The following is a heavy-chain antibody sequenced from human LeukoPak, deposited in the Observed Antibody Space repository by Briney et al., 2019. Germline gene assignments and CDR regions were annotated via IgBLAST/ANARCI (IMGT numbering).Heavy chain of an antibody. CDR3: ARDLVPIVRSYRGSFDY. V-gene: IGHV3-21*01. D-gene: IGHD1-26*01. Sequence: PGGSLRLSCAASGFTFSSYSMNWVRQAPGKGLECVSSISSSSSYIYYADSVKGRFTISRDNAKNSLYLQMNSLRAADTAVYYCARDLVPIVRSYRGSFDYWGQGTLVTVSS. J-gene: IGHJ4*02. CDR1: GFTFSSYS. CDR2: ISSSSSYI.